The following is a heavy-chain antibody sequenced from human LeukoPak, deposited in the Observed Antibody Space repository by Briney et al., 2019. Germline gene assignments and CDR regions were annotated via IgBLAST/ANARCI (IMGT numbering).Heavy chain of an antibody. J-gene: IGHJ4*02. CDR1: GFPFSGYA. CDR3: AKVLGSRIAVSDPFDY. D-gene: IGHD2-21*01. Sequence: PGGSLRLSCAASGFPFSGYALNWVRQAPGKGLEWVSAISGSDGTIFYADSVKGRFTISRDHSKNTLYLQMNSLRVEDTAIYYCAKVLGSRIAVSDPFDYWGQGTLVTVSS. CDR2: ISGSDGTI. V-gene: IGHV3-23*01.